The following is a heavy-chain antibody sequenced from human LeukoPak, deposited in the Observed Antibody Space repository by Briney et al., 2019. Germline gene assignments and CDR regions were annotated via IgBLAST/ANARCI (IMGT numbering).Heavy chain of an antibody. CDR1: GGSLSGYY. CDR2: IYYSGST. Sequence: SETLSLTCAVYGGSLSGYYWSWIRQPPGKGLEWIGYIYYSGSTNYNPSLKSRVTMSVDASKNQFSLNLTSVTAADTAVYYCASGSVYSASWSNWFDPWGQGTLVTVSS. J-gene: IGHJ5*02. V-gene: IGHV4-59*08. D-gene: IGHD2-2*01. CDR3: ASGSVYSASWSNWFDP.